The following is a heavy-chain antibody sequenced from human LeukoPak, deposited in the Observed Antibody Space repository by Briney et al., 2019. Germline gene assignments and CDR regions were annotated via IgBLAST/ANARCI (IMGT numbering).Heavy chain of an antibody. D-gene: IGHD3-22*01. CDR3: ARHRSYYDSSGYSPKFDY. CDR2: IYYSGST. J-gene: IGHJ4*02. V-gene: IGHV4-39*01. Sequence: SETLSLTCTVSGGPISSSSYYWGWLRQPPGKGLEWIGSIYYSGSTYYNPSLKSRVTISVDTSKNQFSLKLSSVTAADTAVYYCARHRSYYDSSGYSPKFDYWGQGTLVTVSS. CDR1: GGPISSSSYY.